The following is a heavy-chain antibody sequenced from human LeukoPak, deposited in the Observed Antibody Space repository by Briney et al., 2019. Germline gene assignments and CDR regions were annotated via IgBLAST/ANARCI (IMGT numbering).Heavy chain of an antibody. V-gene: IGHV1-8*02. Sequence: GDSVKDSCKASGYTFGIYDINWVRQATGQGLEWMGWINPNTGNTGYAQKFQGRVTFTRDPSISTAYMELSSLTSEDTAVYYCGRVLGGGNSVHFDYWGQGALVTVSS. D-gene: IGHD4-23*01. J-gene: IGHJ4*02. CDR1: GYTFGIYD. CDR2: INPNTGNT. CDR3: GRVLGGGNSVHFDY.